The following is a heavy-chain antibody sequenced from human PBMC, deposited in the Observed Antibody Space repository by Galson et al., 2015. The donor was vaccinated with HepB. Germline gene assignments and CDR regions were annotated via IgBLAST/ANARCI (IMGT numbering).Heavy chain of an antibody. V-gene: IGHV1-69*10. CDR3: ARDCSSSSCYTTDGYYYGMDV. Sequence: SVKVSCKASGGTFSSYAISWVRQAPGQGLEWMGGIIPIFGIANYAQKFQGRVTITADKSTSTAYMELSSLSSVTAADTAVYYCARDCSSSSCYTTDGYYYGMDVWGQGTTVTVSS. CDR1: GGTFSSYA. CDR2: IIPIFGIA. J-gene: IGHJ6*02. D-gene: IGHD2-2*02.